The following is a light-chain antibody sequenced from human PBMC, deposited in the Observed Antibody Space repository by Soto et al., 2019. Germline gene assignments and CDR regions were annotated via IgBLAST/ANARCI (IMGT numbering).Light chain of an antibody. CDR1: QSISSW. V-gene: IGKV1-5*01. J-gene: IGKJ1*01. CDR3: HHYNLDSWS. Sequence: IQMTQSPSTLSASVGDRVTITCRASQSISSWLAWYQHKPGKAPEVLIYDASSLERVVSSRFSGSGSGTKFTLTLSSLQPEDFATYYCHHYNLDSWSFGQGTKVEVK. CDR2: DAS.